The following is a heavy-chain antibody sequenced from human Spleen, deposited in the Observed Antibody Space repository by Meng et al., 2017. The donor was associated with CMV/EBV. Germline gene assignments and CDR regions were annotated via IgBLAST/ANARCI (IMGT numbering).Heavy chain of an antibody. V-gene: IGHV1-69*10. J-gene: IGHJ5*02. D-gene: IGHD3-22*01. CDR3: AREGFDPYYYDSSAIPTGYNWFDP. Sequence: ISWVRQAPGQGLEWMGGIIPILGIANYAQKFQGRVTITADKSTSTAYMELSSLRSEDTAVYYCAREGFDPYYYDSSAIPTGYNWFDPWGQGTLVTVSS. CDR2: IIPILGIA.